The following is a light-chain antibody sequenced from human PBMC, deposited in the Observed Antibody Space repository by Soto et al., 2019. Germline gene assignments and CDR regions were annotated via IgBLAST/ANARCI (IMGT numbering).Light chain of an antibody. CDR3: TSYATGSAYV. CDR2: DVS. V-gene: IGLV2-18*02. J-gene: IGLJ1*01. CDR1: NSEVGGYNR. Sequence: SPAPPPPPSGAPGQSVTISRPGTNSEVGGYNRVSWYQQPPGKAPKLLIYDVSNRPSGGSTRFSGSKSGNTASLTISGLQAEDEADYYCTSYATGSAYVFGPGTKVTVL.